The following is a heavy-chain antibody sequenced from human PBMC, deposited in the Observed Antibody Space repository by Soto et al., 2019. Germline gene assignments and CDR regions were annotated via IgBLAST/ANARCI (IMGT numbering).Heavy chain of an antibody. V-gene: IGHV4-31*03. J-gene: IGHJ3*01. D-gene: IGHD2-21*01. CDR3: ARDRGVVASNDAFDV. CDR1: GASMSRGGNY. CDR2: IYRSGRT. Sequence: QVQLQESGPGLVKPSQTLSLICTVSGASMSRGGNYWSWIRQRPGEGLEWIGYIYRSGRTYYNPSPQSRVTMSIDPSKTQFSLNVTSVTAADTAVYFCARDRGVVASNDAFDVWGRGTMVTVSS.